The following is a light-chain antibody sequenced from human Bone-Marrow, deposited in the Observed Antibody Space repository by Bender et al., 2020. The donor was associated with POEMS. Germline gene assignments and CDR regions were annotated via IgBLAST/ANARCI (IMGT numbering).Light chain of an antibody. J-gene: IGLJ3*02. V-gene: IGLV1-44*01. CDR1: SSKFGSYP. CDR2: NNS. CDR3: ATGDDSLNGWV. Sequence: QSVLTQPPSASGTPGQRVTISCSGSSSKFGSYPVNWYQQLPGAAPKLVIFNNSQRPSGVPDRFSGSNSCTSATLAISGLLSDDEADFYCATGDDSLNGWVFGGGTKLTVL.